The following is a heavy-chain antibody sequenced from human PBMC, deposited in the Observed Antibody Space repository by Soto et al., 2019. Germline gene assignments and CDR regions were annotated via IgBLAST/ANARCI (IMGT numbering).Heavy chain of an antibody. V-gene: IGHV3-33*01. CDR2: IWFDGSNK. CDR3: ARGQLPAATTYFDF. Sequence: GGSLRLSCAASGFTFSSYAIHWVRQAPGKGLEWVAIIWFDGSNKYYADSVRGRFSISRDNSKNTLFLQMDSLRAEDTAVYYCARGQLPAATTYFDFWGQGTLVTVSS. J-gene: IGHJ4*02. CDR1: GFTFSSYA. D-gene: IGHD2-15*01.